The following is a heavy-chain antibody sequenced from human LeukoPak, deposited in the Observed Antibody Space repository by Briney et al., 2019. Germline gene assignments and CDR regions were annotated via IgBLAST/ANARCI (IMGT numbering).Heavy chain of an antibody. J-gene: IGHJ6*03. V-gene: IGHV1-2*02. D-gene: IGHD2-2*03. Sequence: GASVKVSCKASGYTFIGYYIHWVRQAPGQGLEWMGWINPNSGGTNYAQKFQGRVTMTRDTSISTAYMELSRLRSDDTAVYYCARDFKGGYCSSTSCYYYYYMDVWGKGTTVTVSS. CDR1: GYTFIGYY. CDR3: ARDFKGGYCSSTSCYYYYYMDV. CDR2: INPNSGGT.